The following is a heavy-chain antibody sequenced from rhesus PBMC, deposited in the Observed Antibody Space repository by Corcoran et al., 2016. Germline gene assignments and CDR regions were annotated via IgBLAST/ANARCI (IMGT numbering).Heavy chain of an antibody. J-gene: IGHJ4*01. CDR3: ARLTYYYDSGYFDY. Sequence: QVQLQESGPGLVKPSETLSLTCAVSGGSFSSYWWSWIRQPPGKGLEWIVEINGHSGSTNYNPSLKSRVTISKDASKNQFSLKLSSVTAADTAVYYCARLTYYYDSGYFDYWGQGVLVTVSS. CDR1: GGSFSSYW. V-gene: IGHV4-80*01. D-gene: IGHD3-28*01. CDR2: INGHSGST.